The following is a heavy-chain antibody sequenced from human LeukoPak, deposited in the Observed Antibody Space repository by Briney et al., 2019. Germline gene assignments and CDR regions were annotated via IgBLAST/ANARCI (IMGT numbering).Heavy chain of an antibody. Sequence: GGSLRLSCAASGFTFSSYGMHWVRQAPGKGLEWVAVIWYDGSNKYYADSVKGRFTISRDNSKNTLYLQMNSLRAEDTAVYYCAKDHANYYYDSSVLDYWGQGTLVTVSS. J-gene: IGHJ4*02. CDR1: GFTFSSYG. CDR3: AKDHANYYYDSSVLDY. V-gene: IGHV3-33*06. D-gene: IGHD3-22*01. CDR2: IWYDGSNK.